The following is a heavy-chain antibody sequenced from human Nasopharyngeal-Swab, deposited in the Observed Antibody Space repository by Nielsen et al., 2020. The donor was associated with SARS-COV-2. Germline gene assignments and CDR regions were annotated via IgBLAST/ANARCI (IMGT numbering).Heavy chain of an antibody. D-gene: IGHD3-22*01. V-gene: IGHV3-23*01. J-gene: IGHJ4*02. CDR2: ISGSGGST. CDR1: GFTFSSYA. CDR3: AKDLPLVVITTPNY. Sequence: GESLKISCAASGFTFSSYAMSWVRQAPGKGLEWVSAISGSGGSTYYADSVKGRFTISRDNSKNTLYLQMNSLRAEDTAVYYCAKDLPLVVITTPNYWGQGTLVTVSS.